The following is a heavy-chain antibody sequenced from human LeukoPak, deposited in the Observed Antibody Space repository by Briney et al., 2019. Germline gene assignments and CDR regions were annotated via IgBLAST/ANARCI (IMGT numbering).Heavy chain of an antibody. CDR1: GYTFTSYA. J-gene: IGHJ4*02. CDR3: ASMEQQRSGENY. D-gene: IGHD6-13*01. Sequence: ASVKVSCKASGYTFTSYAMNWVRQAPGQGLEWMGGIIPIFGTANYAQKFQGRVTITTDESTSTAYMELSSLRSEDTAVYYCASMEQQRSGENYWGQGTLVTVSS. CDR2: IIPIFGTA. V-gene: IGHV1-69*05.